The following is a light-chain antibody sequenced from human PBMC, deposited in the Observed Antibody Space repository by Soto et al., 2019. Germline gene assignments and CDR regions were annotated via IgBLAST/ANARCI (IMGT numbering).Light chain of an antibody. V-gene: IGKV3-11*01. J-gene: IGKJ5*01. Sequence: EIVLTQSPATLSLSPGERATLSCRASQTFSSHLAWYQQKPGQAPRLLIYDASKRATGIPARFSGRWSGTDFTLTISSVEPEDFAVYYCQQRSNWPPVITFGQGTRLEIK. CDR2: DAS. CDR1: QTFSSH. CDR3: QQRSNWPPVIT.